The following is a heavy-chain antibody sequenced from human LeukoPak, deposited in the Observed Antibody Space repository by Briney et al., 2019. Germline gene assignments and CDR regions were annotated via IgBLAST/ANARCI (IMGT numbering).Heavy chain of an antibody. J-gene: IGHJ5*01. CDR2: TSTSSITK. Sequence: GGSLRPSCAASGFTFSTYSMSWVRQAPGKGPEWLSSTSTSSITKYYADSVKGRFTISRDDAKNSLSLQMNGLRADDTAVYYCAKEMGFCSGGSCYRWFDSWGQGTLVTVSS. CDR1: GFTFSTYS. V-gene: IGHV3-48*01. CDR3: AKEMGFCSGGSCYRWFDS. D-gene: IGHD2-15*01.